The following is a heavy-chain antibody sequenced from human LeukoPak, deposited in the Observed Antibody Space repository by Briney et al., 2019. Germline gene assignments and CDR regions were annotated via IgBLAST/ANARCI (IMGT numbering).Heavy chain of an antibody. CDR1: GFTFSSYS. J-gene: IGHJ4*02. CDR2: ISSSSSTI. CDR3: ASSSSIWHEDSGGY. V-gene: IGHV3-48*04. Sequence: GGSLRLSCAASGFTFSSYSMNWVRQAPGKGLEWVSYISSSSSTIYYADSVTGRFTISRDNAKNSLYLQMNSLRAEDTGVYYCASSSSIWHEDSGGYWGQGTLVTVSS. D-gene: IGHD6-13*01.